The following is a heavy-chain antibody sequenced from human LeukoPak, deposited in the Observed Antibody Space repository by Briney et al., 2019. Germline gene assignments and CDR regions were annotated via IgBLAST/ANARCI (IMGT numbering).Heavy chain of an antibody. CDR3: ARLGGSYYPYYFDY. V-gene: IGHV5-51*01. CDR1: GYTFTTYW. Sequence: GESLKISCKGFGYTFTTYWIGWVRQMPGKGLEWMGIIYPGDSDTRYSPSFQGQVTISADKSITTAYLQWSSLEASDAVMYYCARLGGSYYPYYFDYWGQGTLVTVSS. J-gene: IGHJ4*02. CDR2: IYPGDSDT. D-gene: IGHD1-26*01.